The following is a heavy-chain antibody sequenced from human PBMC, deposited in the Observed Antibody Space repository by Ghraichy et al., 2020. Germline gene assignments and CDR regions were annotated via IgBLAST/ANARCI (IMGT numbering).Heavy chain of an antibody. V-gene: IGHV3-23*01. CDR2: FSVCGGGK. CDR1: GFTFNSYA. CDR3: AKDLGYYGSGCYDGEP. J-gene: IGHJ1*01. Sequence: GGSLRLSCAASGFTFNSYAMRWVRQAPGKGLEWVSAFSVCGGGKYYADSVKGRFTISRDNSKNTLYLQMNSLRDEDTAVYYCAKDLGYYGSGCYDGEPWGQGSLVTVSS. D-gene: IGHD3-10*01.